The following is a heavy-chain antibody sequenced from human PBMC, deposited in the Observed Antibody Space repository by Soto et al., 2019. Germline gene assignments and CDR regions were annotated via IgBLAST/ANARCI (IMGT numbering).Heavy chain of an antibody. CDR2: ISYDGSNK. V-gene: IGHV3-30-3*01. J-gene: IGHJ4*02. CDR1: GFTFSSYA. CDR3: ARDPIHIVVVPAATEPSLFDY. Sequence: GGSLRLSCAASGFTFSSYAMHWVRQAPGKGLEWVAVISYDGSNKYYADSVKGRFTISRDNSKNTLYLQMNSLRAEDTAVYYCARDPIHIVVVPAATEPSLFDYWGQGTLVTVSS. D-gene: IGHD2-2*01.